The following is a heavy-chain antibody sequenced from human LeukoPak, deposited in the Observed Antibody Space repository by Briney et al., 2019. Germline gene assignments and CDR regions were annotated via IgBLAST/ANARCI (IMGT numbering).Heavy chain of an antibody. V-gene: IGHV1-18*01. CDR3: ARGMSLAYDFWSGSPEYMDV. CDR2: ISAYNGNT. CDR1: GYTFTSYG. Sequence: ASVKVSCKASGYTFTSYGISWVRQAPGQGLEWMGWISAYNGNTNYAQKLQGRVTMTTDTSTSTAYMELRSLRSDDTAVYYCARGMSLAYDFWSGSPEYMDVWGKGTTVTVSS. D-gene: IGHD3-3*01. J-gene: IGHJ6*03.